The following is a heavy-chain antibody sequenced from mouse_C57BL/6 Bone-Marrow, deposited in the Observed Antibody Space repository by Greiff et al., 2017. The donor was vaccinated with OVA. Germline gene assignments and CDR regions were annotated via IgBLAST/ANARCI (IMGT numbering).Heavy chain of an antibody. V-gene: IGHV14-4*01. D-gene: IGHD2-1*01. CDR2: IDPENGDT. CDR1: GFNIKDDY. Sequence: LEESGAELVRPGASVKLSCTASGFNIKDDYMHWVKQRPEQGLEWIGWIDPENGDTEYASQFQGKATITADTSSNTAYLQLSSLTSEDTAVYYWTTGGNYEGWGQGTLVTVSA. CDR3: TTGGNYEG. J-gene: IGHJ3*02.